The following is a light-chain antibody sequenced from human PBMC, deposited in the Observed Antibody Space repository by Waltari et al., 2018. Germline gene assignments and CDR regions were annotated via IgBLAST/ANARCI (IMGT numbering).Light chain of an antibody. CDR2: WAT. CDR1: QSILYESNNKSY. Sequence: DIVMTQSPDSLAVSLGERATIRCKSSQSILYESNNKSYLAWYQQKPGQPPKLLIFWATNRESGVPDRISGSGSGTDFTLPISIMQAEDVAVYYCHQYYSTLWTFGQGTKVEIK. V-gene: IGKV4-1*01. J-gene: IGKJ1*01. CDR3: HQYYSTLWT.